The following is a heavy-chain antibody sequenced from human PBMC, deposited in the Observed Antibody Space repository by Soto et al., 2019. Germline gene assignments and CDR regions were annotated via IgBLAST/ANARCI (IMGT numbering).Heavy chain of an antibody. D-gene: IGHD3-3*01. J-gene: IGHJ5*02. V-gene: IGHV1-3*01. CDR2: INAGNGNT. Sequence: QVQLVQSGAEVKKPGASVKVSCKASGYTFTSYAMHWVRQAPGQRLEWMGWINAGNGNTNYSQKFQGRVTITRDTSASTAYMELSSLRSEDTAVYYCARGSVFGVVIANWFDPWGQGTLVTVSS. CDR3: ARGSVFGVVIANWFDP. CDR1: GYTFTSYA.